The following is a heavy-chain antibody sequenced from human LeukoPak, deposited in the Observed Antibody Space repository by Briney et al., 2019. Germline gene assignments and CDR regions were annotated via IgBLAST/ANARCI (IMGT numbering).Heavy chain of an antibody. CDR2: ITGSGGST. Sequence: PGGSLRLSCAASGFTFSTYAMSWVRQAPGKGLEWVPAITGSGGSTYYADSVKGRFTISRDNSKNTLYLQMNSLRTEDTAIYYCAKHLREDYYDTSGRFDYWGQGTLVTVSS. J-gene: IGHJ4*02. CDR1: GFTFSTYA. D-gene: IGHD3-22*01. V-gene: IGHV3-23*01. CDR3: AKHLREDYYDTSGRFDY.